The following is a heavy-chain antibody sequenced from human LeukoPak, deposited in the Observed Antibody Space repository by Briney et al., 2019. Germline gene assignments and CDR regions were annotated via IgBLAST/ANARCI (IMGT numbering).Heavy chain of an antibody. Sequence: SETLSLTCTVSGGSISSYYWSWTRQPAGKGLEWIGRIYTSGSTNYNPSLKSRVTMSVDTSKNQFSLKLSSVTAADTAVYYCARASDDFWSGYYLDTAPVFDYWGQGTLVTVSS. CDR3: ARASDDFWSGYYLDTAPVFDY. CDR1: GGSISSYY. CDR2: IYTSGST. D-gene: IGHD3-3*01. J-gene: IGHJ4*02. V-gene: IGHV4-4*07.